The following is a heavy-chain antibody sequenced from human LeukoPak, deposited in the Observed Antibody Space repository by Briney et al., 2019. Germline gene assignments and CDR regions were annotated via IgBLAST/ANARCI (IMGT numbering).Heavy chain of an antibody. D-gene: IGHD3-22*01. CDR1: GFTFSSYS. V-gene: IGHV3-21*01. CDR2: ISSSSYI. CDR3: ATYSSLNRREFQY. Sequence: KRGGSLRLSCAASGFTFSSYSMNWVRQAPGKGLEWVSSISSSSYIYYADSVKGRFTISRDNAKNSLYLQMNSLRAEDTAVYYCATYSSLNRREFQYWGQGTLLTVSS. J-gene: IGHJ1*01.